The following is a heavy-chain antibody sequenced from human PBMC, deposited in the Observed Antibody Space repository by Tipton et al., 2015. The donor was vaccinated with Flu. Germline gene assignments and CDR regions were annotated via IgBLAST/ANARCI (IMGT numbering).Heavy chain of an antibody. CDR1: GASFSRDY. D-gene: IGHD3-16*01. V-gene: IGHV4-59*01. Sequence: TLSLTCTVSGASFSRDYWSWIRQPPGKGLEWIGYISYSGSTTYNPSLKSRVTISLDTSKNQFSLKLSSVTAADTAVYYCARCYVGYPHIYWGQGSLVTVSS. J-gene: IGHJ4*02. CDR2: ISYSGST. CDR3: ARCYVGYPHIY.